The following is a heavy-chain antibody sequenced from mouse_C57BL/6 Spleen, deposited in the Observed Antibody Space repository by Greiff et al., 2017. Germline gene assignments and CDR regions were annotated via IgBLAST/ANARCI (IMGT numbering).Heavy chain of an antibody. CDR2: IYPGSGST. J-gene: IGHJ2*01. Sequence: QVQLQQPGAELVKPGASVKMSCKASGYTFTSYWITWVKQRPGQGLEWIGDIYPGSGSTNYNEKFKSKATLTVDTSSSTAYMQLSSLTSEDSAVYYGAKRNYYGSRLDYWGQGTTLTVSS. V-gene: IGHV1-55*01. CDR1: GYTFTSYW. CDR3: AKRNYYGSRLDY. D-gene: IGHD1-1*01.